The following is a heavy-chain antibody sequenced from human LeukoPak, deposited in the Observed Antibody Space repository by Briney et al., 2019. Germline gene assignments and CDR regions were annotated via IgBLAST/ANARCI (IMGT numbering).Heavy chain of an antibody. D-gene: IGHD3-10*01. CDR3: TREHTSGSLDY. J-gene: IGHJ4*02. V-gene: IGHV3-49*03. Sequence: PGGSLRLSCTASEFTVSDYAMSWFRQAPGEGLEWVGFIRSKAYGGTTEYAASVKGRFTISRDDSKSIAYLQMNSLKTEDIAVYYCTREHTSGSLDYWGQGTLVTVSS. CDR2: IRSKAYGGTT. CDR1: EFTVSDYA.